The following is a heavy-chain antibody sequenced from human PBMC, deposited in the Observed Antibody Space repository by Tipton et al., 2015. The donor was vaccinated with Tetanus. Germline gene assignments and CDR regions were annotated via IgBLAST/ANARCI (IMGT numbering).Heavy chain of an antibody. J-gene: IGHJ4*02. V-gene: IGHV4-31*03. CDR1: GGSISSGGYY. Sequence: TLSLTCTVSGGSISSGGYYWSWIRQHPGKGLEWIGYIYYSGSTYYNPSLKSRVTISVDTSKNQFSLKLSSVTAADTAVYYCARSHDYGASEYFDYWAQGTLVTVSS. CDR2: IYYSGST. CDR3: ARSHDYGASEYFDY. D-gene: IGHD4-17*01.